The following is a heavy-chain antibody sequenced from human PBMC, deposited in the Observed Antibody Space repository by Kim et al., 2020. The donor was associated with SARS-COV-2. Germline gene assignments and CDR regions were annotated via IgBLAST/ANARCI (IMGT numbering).Heavy chain of an antibody. J-gene: IGHJ4*02. CDR3: AREEEDYYDSSGSLGY. V-gene: IGHV3-33*01. CDR2: IWYDGSNK. Sequence: GGSLRLSCAASGFTFSSYGMHWVRQAPGKGLEWVAVIWYDGSNKYYADSVKGRFTISRDNSKNTLYLQMNSLRAEDTAVYYCAREEEDYYDSSGSLGYWGRGTMVTVSS. D-gene: IGHD3-22*01. CDR1: GFTFSSYG.